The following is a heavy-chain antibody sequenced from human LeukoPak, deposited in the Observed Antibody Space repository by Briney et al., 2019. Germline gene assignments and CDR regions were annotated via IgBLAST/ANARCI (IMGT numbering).Heavy chain of an antibody. CDR2: IHYSGST. CDR3: ARGKEVITMLRGLKPGYYFDY. Sequence: PSETLSLTCTVSGGSITNYYWSWIRQPPGKGLEWIGYIHYSGSTNYKSTLKSRFTISVDTSKNQCSLKLDSVTAADTAVYYCARGKEVITMLRGLKPGYYFDYWGQGTLVTVSS. J-gene: IGHJ4*02. V-gene: IGHV4-59*01. CDR1: GGSITNYY. D-gene: IGHD3-10*01.